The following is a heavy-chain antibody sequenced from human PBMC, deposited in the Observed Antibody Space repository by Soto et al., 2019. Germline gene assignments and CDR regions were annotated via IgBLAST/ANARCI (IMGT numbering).Heavy chain of an antibody. CDR2: IDPSDSQT. D-gene: IGHD3-22*01. CDR1: GYSFAGYW. CDR3: ARQIYDSDTGPNFQYYFDS. V-gene: IGHV5-10-1*01. Sequence: GESLKISCKGSGYSFAGYWITWVRKKPGKGLEWMGRIDPSDSQTYYSPSFRGHVTISATKSITTAFLQWSSLRASDTAMYYCARQIYDSDTGPNFQYYFDSWGQGTQVTVSS. J-gene: IGHJ4*02.